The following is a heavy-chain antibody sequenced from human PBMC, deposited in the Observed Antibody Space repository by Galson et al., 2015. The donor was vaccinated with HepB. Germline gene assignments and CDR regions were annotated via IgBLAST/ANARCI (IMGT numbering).Heavy chain of an antibody. CDR1: GYTFTSYY. D-gene: IGHD2-15*01. V-gene: IGHV1-46*01. CDR2: INPSGGST. CDR3: ARDGRYCSGGSCYSAAFDI. Sequence: SVKVSCKASGYTFTSYYMHWVRQAPGQGLEWMGIINPSGGSTSYAQKFQGRVTMTRDTSTSTVYMELSSLRSEDTAVYYCARDGRYCSGGSCYSAAFDIWGQGTMVTVSS. J-gene: IGHJ3*02.